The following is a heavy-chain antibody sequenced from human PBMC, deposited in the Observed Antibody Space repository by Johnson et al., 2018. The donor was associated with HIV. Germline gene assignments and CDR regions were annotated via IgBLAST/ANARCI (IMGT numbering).Heavy chain of an antibody. Sequence: EVQLVESGGGLVKPGGSLRLSCAASGFTFSNAWMSWVRQAPGKGLEWVGRIKSKTDGGTTDYAAPVKGRFTISRDDSKNTLYLQMNSLKNEDTAVYYCTTGSRSGAFDIWGQGTMVTVSS. CDR3: TTGSRSGAFDI. V-gene: IGHV3-15*01. CDR1: GFTFSNAW. J-gene: IGHJ3*02. D-gene: IGHD6-13*01. CDR2: IKSKTDGGTT.